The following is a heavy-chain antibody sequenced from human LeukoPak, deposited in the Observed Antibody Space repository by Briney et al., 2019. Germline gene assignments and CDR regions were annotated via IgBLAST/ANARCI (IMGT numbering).Heavy chain of an antibody. CDR1: GFTFSSYA. Sequence: PGRSLRLSCAASGFTFSSYAMHWVRQAPGKGLEWVAVISYDGSSKYYADSVKGRFTISRDNSKNTLYLQMNSLRAEDTAVYYCARGRRDGYNLYYFDYWGQGTLVTVSS. J-gene: IGHJ4*02. D-gene: IGHD5-24*01. V-gene: IGHV3-30-3*01. CDR3: ARGRRDGYNLYYFDY. CDR2: ISYDGSSK.